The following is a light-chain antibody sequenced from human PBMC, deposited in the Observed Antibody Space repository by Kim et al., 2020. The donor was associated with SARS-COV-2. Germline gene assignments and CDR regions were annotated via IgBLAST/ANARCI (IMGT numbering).Light chain of an antibody. CDR3: QQFNTYPRT. Sequence: ASVGDGVTITCQASQGISSALAWYQQKPRKAPKVLIYGASSLESGVPSRFGGSGSGTDFTLTISSLQPEDFATYYCQQFNTYPRTFGQGTKVDIK. CDR1: QGISSA. J-gene: IGKJ1*01. CDR2: GAS. V-gene: IGKV1-13*02.